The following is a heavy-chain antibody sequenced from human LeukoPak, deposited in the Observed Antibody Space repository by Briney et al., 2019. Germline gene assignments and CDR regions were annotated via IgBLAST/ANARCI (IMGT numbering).Heavy chain of an antibody. Sequence: GGSLRLSCAASGFIFSDYWMSWVRLAPGKGLEWVASIKQDGSEKFYVDSVKGRFTVSRDNAKNSLYLQMNNLRAEDTAIYYCTRDFNYDLWSGPDYWGQGILITVSS. J-gene: IGHJ4*02. CDR3: TRDFNYDLWSGPDY. D-gene: IGHD3-3*01. CDR1: GFIFSDYW. V-gene: IGHV3-7*01. CDR2: IKQDGSEK.